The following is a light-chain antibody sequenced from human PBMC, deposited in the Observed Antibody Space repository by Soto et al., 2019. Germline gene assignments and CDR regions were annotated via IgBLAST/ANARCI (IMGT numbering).Light chain of an antibody. J-gene: IGKJ1*01. CDR3: QKYNSAPWT. CDR2: AAS. V-gene: IGKV1-27*01. Sequence: DIQMTQSPSSLSAFVGDRVTITCRASQGISNFLAWHQQKPGKVPKLLIYAASTLQSGVPSRFSGSGSGTDFTLTITSLQPEDVATYYCQKYNSAPWTFGQGTKVEIK. CDR1: QGISNF.